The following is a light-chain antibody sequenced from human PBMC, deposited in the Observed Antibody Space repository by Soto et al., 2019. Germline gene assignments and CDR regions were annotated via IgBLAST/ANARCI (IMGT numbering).Light chain of an antibody. CDR2: DAS. CDR3: QQYNAYPWT. CDR1: QSINMW. J-gene: IGKJ1*01. V-gene: IGKV1-5*01. Sequence: DIQMTQSPSTLSATVGDRVTITCRASQSINMWLAWFQQKPGKTPNLLIYDASTLETVVPSRFSGSGSRTEFTLTFSGLQPDDFATYYCQQYNAYPWTFGQGTKVDI.